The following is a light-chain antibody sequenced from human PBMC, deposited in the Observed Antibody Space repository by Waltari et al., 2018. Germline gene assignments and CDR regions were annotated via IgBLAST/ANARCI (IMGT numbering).Light chain of an antibody. CDR2: WAS. CDR1: QSFLYCSNSNNY. CDR3: QQYYNTPWT. J-gene: IGKJ1*01. V-gene: IGKV4-1*01. Sequence: DIVMTQSPDSLAVSLGERAANNCQCSQSFLYCSNSNNYLGWYQHKPGQPPKLLIYWASTRQSGVPDRFSGSGSGTDFTLTISSLQAEDVAVYYCQQYYNTPWTFGQGTKVEIK.